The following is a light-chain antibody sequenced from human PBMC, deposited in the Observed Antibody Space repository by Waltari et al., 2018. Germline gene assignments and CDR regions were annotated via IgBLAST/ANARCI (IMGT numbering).Light chain of an antibody. J-gene: IGKJ1*01. V-gene: IGKV3-20*01. Sequence: EVVLTQSPGPLSLSPGERATLSCRTSQSVGRTLAWYQQKPGQAPRLLIYAASTRATGIPDRFSGSGSGTDFSLTITRLEPEDFAVYYCQHYVRLPVTFGQGTKVEIK. CDR3: QHYVRLPVT. CDR1: QSVGRT. CDR2: AAS.